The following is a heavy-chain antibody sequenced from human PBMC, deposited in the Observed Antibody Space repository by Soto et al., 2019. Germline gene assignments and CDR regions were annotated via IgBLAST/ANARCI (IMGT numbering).Heavy chain of an antibody. Sequence: GGSLRLSCAASGFTLSNAWVSWVRQAPGKGLEWVGRIKNKIEGGTADYAVPVKGRFTISRDDSKNMLYLQMNSLITEDTAVYYCAPNWNLDYWGQGTPVPVSS. J-gene: IGHJ4*02. CDR2: IKNKIEGGTA. CDR1: GFTLSNAW. D-gene: IGHD2-8*01. V-gene: IGHV3-15*01. CDR3: APNWNLDY.